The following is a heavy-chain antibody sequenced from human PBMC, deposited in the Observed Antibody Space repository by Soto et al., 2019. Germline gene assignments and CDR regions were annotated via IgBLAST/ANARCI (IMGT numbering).Heavy chain of an antibody. Sequence: QVQLVESGGGVVQPGRSLRLSCAASGFTFSSYAMHWVRQAPGKGLEWVAVISYDGSNKYYADSVKGRFTISRDNSKNTLYLQMNSLRAEDTAVHYCAGHYYDSSGYYRYWGQGTLVTVSS. J-gene: IGHJ4*02. CDR2: ISYDGSNK. CDR3: AGHYYDSSGYYRY. D-gene: IGHD3-22*01. V-gene: IGHV3-30-3*01. CDR1: GFTFSSYA.